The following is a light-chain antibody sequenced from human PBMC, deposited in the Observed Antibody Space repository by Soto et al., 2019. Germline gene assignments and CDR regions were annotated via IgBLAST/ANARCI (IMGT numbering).Light chain of an antibody. Sequence: DIQMTQSPSTLSASVGDRVTITCRASQSISSWLAWYQQKPGKAPKLLIYDASSLESGVPSRFSGSGSGTDFTLTISCLQSEDFATYYCQQYYSFPRTFGGGTKVDIK. V-gene: IGKV1-5*01. CDR1: QSISSW. J-gene: IGKJ4*01. CDR2: DAS. CDR3: QQYYSFPRT.